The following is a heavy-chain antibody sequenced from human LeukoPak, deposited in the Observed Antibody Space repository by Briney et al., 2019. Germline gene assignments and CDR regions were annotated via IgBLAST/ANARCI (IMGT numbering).Heavy chain of an antibody. J-gene: IGHJ4*02. CDR1: GFSFRIYS. Sequence: GGSLRLSCAASGFSFRIYSMNWVRQAPGKGLEWVSSISGSSSYTYYADSVKGRFTISRDNAKNSLYLQMNSLRAEDTAVYYCARGDRLGYCTNGVCYPTDYWGQGTLVTVSS. CDR2: ISGSSSYT. V-gene: IGHV3-21*01. CDR3: ARGDRLGYCTNGVCYPTDY. D-gene: IGHD2-8*01.